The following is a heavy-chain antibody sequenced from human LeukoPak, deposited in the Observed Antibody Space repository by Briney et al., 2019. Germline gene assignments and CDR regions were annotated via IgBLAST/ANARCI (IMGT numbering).Heavy chain of an antibody. J-gene: IGHJ4*02. CDR3: ARGTMVRGVIKYYFDY. Sequence: ASVKVSCKASGYTFTGYYMHWVRQAPGQGLEWMGWINPNSGGTNYAQKFQGRVTMTRDTSISTAYMELSRLRSEATAVYYCARGTMVRGVIKYYFDYWGQGTLVTVSS. CDR2: INPNSGGT. V-gene: IGHV1-2*02. CDR1: GYTFTGYY. D-gene: IGHD3-10*01.